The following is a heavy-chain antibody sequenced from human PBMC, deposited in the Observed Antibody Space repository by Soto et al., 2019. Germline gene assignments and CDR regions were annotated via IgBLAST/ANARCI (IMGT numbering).Heavy chain of an antibody. V-gene: IGHV1-18*01. J-gene: IGHJ4*02. D-gene: IGHD3-16*02. CDR1: GYTFTSYG. CDR2: ISAYNGNT. CDR3: ATAVYDYIWGSYREKIELDY. Sequence: ASVKVSCKASGYTFTSYGISWVRQAPGQGLEWMGWISAYNGNTNYAQKLQGRVTMTTDTSTDTAYMELSSLRSEDTAVYYCATAVYDYIWGSYREKIELDYWGQGTLVTVSS.